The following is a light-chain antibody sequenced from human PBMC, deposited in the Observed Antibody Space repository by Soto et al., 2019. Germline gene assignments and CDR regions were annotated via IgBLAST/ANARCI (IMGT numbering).Light chain of an antibody. CDR1: IFNIGSNS. V-gene: IGLV1-51*01. J-gene: IGLJ2*01. Sequence: QSVLTQPPSVSAAPGQNVTISCSGSIFNIGSNSVSWYRHLPGTAPKLLIYDINQRPSGIPDRFSGSKSGTSATPGITGLQTGDEADYYCGTWDSSLSSVVFGGGTKLTVL. CDR3: GTWDSSLSSVV. CDR2: DIN.